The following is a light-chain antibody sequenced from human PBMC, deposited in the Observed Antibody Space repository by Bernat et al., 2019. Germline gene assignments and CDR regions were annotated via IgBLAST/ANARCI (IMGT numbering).Light chain of an antibody. CDR2: RST. J-gene: IGLJ2*01. Sequence: QAGLTQPPSVSKGLRQTATLTCTGNSNNVGYQGAVWLQQHQGHPPKLLSYRSTNRPSGISERFSASRSGNTASLTITGLQPEDEADYYCSAWDSSLSAVVFGGGTKPTVL. V-gene: IGLV10-54*04. CDR3: SAWDSSLSAVV. CDR1: SNNVGYQG.